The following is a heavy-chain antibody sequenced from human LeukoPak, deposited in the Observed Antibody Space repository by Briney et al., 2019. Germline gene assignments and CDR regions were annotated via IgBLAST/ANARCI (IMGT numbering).Heavy chain of an antibody. D-gene: IGHD1-26*01. Sequence: CASVTVSCTASGYTFTSYGISWVRQAPGQGLEWMRWISDYNGNTNYAQKLQGRVTMTTDTSTSTAYMELRSLRSDDTAVYYCARTSGSYSDYWGQGTLVTVSS. CDR2: ISDYNGNT. V-gene: IGHV1-18*01. J-gene: IGHJ4*02. CDR1: GYTFTSYG. CDR3: ARTSGSYSDY.